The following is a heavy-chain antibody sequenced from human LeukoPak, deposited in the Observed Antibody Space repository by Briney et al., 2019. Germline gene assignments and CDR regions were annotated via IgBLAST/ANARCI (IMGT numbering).Heavy chain of an antibody. CDR3: ARHYDILTGYYSHFDY. D-gene: IGHD3-9*01. V-gene: IGHV3-23*01. Sequence: GGSLRLTCAASGFTFSSYAMSWVRQAPGKGLEWVSAISGSGGSTYYADSVKGRSTISRDNSKNTLYLQMNSLRAEDTAVYYCARHYDILTGYYSHFDYWGQGTLVTVSS. J-gene: IGHJ4*02. CDR1: GFTFSSYA. CDR2: ISGSGGST.